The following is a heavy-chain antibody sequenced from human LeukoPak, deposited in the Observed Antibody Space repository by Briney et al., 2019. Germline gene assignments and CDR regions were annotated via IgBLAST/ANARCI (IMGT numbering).Heavy chain of an antibody. J-gene: IGHJ4*02. CDR1: GGSISSYY. Sequence: PETLSLTCTVSGGSISSYYWSWIRQPPGKGLEWIGYIYYSGSTNYNPSLKSRVTISVDTSKNQFSLKLSSVTAADTAVYYCARVQWLPYYFDYWGQGTLVTVSS. CDR3: ARVQWLPYYFDY. CDR2: IYYSGST. V-gene: IGHV4-59*01. D-gene: IGHD3-22*01.